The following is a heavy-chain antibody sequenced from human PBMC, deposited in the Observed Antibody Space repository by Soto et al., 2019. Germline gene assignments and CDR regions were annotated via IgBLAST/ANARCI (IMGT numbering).Heavy chain of an antibody. V-gene: IGHV3-23*01. J-gene: IGHJ4*02. CDR2: IGASGSTT. CDR1: GFTFSSYA. CDR3: AHGGVPAALPRWGIDY. D-gene: IGHD2-2*01. Sequence: PGGSLRLSCAASGFTFSSYAMSWVRQAPGKGLEWVSAIGASGSTTYYADSVKGRFTISRDNSKNTLYLQMNSLRGEDTAVYYCAHGGVPAALPRWGIDYWGQGTLVTVSS.